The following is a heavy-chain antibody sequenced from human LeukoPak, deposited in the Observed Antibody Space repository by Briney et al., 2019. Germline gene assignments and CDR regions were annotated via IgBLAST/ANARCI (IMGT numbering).Heavy chain of an antibody. CDR2: IYYSGTT. V-gene: IGHV4-31*03. CDR1: GGSISSGGYY. J-gene: IGHJ4*02. CDR3: ARSGTVTTWNY. Sequence: SQTLSLTCTVPGGSISSGGYYWSWIRQHPGKGLEWIGCIYYSGTTYYRPSLTSRVAISVDTSKNQFSLKLSSVTAADTAVYYCARSGTVTTWNYWGQGTLVTVSS. D-gene: IGHD4-17*01.